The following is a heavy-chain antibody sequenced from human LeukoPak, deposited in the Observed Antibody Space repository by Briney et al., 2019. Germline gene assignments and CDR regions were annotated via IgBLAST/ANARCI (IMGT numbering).Heavy chain of an antibody. V-gene: IGHV4-34*01. Sequence: SETLPLTCAVYGGSFSGYYWSWIRQPPGKGLEWIGEINHSGSTNYNPSLKSRVTISVDTSKNQFSLKLSSVTAADTAVYYCARGPSGAAAAKTGVDYWGQGTLVTVSS. CDR3: ARGPSGAAAAKTGVDY. D-gene: IGHD6-13*01. J-gene: IGHJ4*02. CDR2: INHSGST. CDR1: GGSFSGYY.